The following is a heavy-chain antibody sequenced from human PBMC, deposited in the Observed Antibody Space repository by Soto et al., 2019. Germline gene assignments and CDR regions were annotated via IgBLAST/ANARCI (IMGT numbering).Heavy chain of an antibody. D-gene: IGHD1-26*01. CDR2: ISGSGDST. J-gene: IGHJ4*02. V-gene: IGHV3-23*01. CDR3: ARVAGSFDSWRYYFDY. Sequence: GGSLRLSCAASGFTFSSYAMTWVRQAPGKGLEWVSSISGSGDSTYYADSVKGRFTISRDNSKNTLYLQMNSLRAEDTAVYYCARVAGSFDSWRYYFDYWGQGTLVTVSS. CDR1: GFTFSSYA.